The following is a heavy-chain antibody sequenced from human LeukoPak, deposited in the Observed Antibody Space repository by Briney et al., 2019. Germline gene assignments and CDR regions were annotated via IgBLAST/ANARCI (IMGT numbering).Heavy chain of an antibody. Sequence: SVKVSCKASGGTFSSYAISWVRQAPGQGLEWMGRIIPILGIANYAQKFQGRVTITADKSTSTAYMELSSLRSEDTAVYYCASLVGATIETRFDYWGRGTLVTVSS. V-gene: IGHV1-69*04. J-gene: IGHJ4*02. CDR2: IIPILGIA. CDR1: GGTFSSYA. D-gene: IGHD1-26*01. CDR3: ASLVGATIETRFDY.